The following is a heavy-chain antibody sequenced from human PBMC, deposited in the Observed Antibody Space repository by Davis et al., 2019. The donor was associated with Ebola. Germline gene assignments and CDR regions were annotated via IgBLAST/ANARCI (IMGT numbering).Heavy chain of an antibody. CDR3: ARALGKGSGYLWGDY. Sequence: ASVKVSCKASGYTFTGYYMHWVRQAPGQGLEWMGIINPSGGSTSYAQKFQGRVTMTRDTSTSTVYMELSSLRSEDTAVYYCARALGKGSGYLWGDYWGQGTLVTVSS. V-gene: IGHV1-46*01. J-gene: IGHJ4*02. CDR2: INPSGGST. CDR1: GYTFTGYY. D-gene: IGHD3-3*01.